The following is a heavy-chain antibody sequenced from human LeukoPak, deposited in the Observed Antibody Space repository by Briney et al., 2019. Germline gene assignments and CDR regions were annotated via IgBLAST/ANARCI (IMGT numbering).Heavy chain of an antibody. D-gene: IGHD3-3*01. V-gene: IGHV4-39*07. CDR1: SGSISTSNYY. CDR3: ARDLAIFGVVSSNWFDP. J-gene: IGHJ5*02. CDR2: IYYSGST. Sequence: NPSETLSLTCTVSSGSISTSNYYWGWIRQPPGKGLEWIGSIYYSGSTYYNPSLKSRVTISVDTSKNQFSLKLSSVTAADTAVYYCARDLAIFGVVSSNWFDPWGQGTLVTVSS.